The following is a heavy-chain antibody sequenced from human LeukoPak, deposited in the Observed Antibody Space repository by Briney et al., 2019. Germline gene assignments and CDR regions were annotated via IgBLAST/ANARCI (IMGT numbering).Heavy chain of an antibody. CDR3: ARARSAAGNFDF. Sequence: KPSETLSLTCTVSGGSISSGGYYWSWIRQHPGKGLEWIGYIYYSGSTYYNPSLKSRVTISADTSKNQFSLKLSSATAADTAVYLCARARSAAGNFDFWGQGTLVTVSS. J-gene: IGHJ4*02. V-gene: IGHV4-31*03. CDR1: GGSISSGGYY. D-gene: IGHD6-13*01. CDR2: IYYSGST.